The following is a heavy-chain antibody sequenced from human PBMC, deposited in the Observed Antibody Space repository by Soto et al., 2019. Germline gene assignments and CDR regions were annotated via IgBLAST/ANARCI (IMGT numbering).Heavy chain of an antibody. CDR2: INPNSGDT. Sequence: ASVKVSCKASGYTFTGYYVHWVRQAPGQGLEWMGWINPNSGDTYLAQRFQGRVTMNRDTSIGTAYMELRGLTSDDTAEYYCAKGGAIVAAGTRVYLYNAMEVWGPGTTVTVSS. J-gene: IGHJ6*02. V-gene: IGHV1-2*02. D-gene: IGHD1-26*01. CDR1: GYTFTGYY. CDR3: AKGGAIVAAGTRVYLYNAMEV.